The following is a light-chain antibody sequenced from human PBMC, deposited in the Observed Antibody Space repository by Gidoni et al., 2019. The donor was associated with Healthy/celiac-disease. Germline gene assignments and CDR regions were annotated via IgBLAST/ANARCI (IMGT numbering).Light chain of an antibody. CDR1: RRISSW. CDR3: QQYNSYRGT. V-gene: IGKV1-5*03. CDR2: KAS. Sequence: VQMTRSPSTVAASVGDRVTSTCLASRRISSWLAWYQQKPGKAPQLLISKASRLASGVPSRFSGSGSGTEFTLTISSLQPDDFAIYYCQQYNSYRGTFXXXTKVEIK. J-gene: IGKJ1*01.